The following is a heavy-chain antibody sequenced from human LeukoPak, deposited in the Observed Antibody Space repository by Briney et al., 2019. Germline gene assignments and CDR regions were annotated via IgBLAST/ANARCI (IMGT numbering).Heavy chain of an antibody. CDR1: GFTFDDYA. D-gene: IGHD6-19*01. J-gene: IGHJ4*02. V-gene: IGHV3-43D*04. CDR2: ISWDGGST. CDR3: AKARYSSGWYLFDC. Sequence: PGGSLRLSCAASGFTFDDYAMHWVRQAPGKGLEWVSLISWDGGSTYYADSVKGRFTISRDNSKNSLYLQMNSLRAEDTALYYCAKARYSSGWYLFDCWGQGTLVTVSS.